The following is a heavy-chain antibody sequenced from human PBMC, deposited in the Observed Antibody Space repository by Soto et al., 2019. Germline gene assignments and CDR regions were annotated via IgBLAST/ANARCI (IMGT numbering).Heavy chain of an antibody. CDR2: ISGSGGDT. V-gene: IGHV3-23*01. CDR1: GFTFTSYA. J-gene: IGHJ6*02. CDR3: SKHRTYRYGTRYYYYAMDV. Sequence: PGGSLRLSCAASGFTFTSYAMNWVRQAPGKGLEWVSAISGSGGDTYYADSVRGRFTISRDNSRNTLYLQRNSLRAEATAVYFCSKHRTYRYGTRYYYYAMDVWGQGITVTVSS. D-gene: IGHD5-18*01.